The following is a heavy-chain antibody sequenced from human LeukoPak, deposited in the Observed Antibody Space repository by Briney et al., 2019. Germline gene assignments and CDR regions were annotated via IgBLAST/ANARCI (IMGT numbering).Heavy chain of an antibody. CDR1: GGTFSSYA. V-gene: IGHV1-69*05. J-gene: IGHJ4*02. D-gene: IGHD5-18*01. Sequence: SVKVSCKASGGTFSSYAISWVRQAPGQGLEWMGRIIPIFGTVNYAQKFQGRVTITTDESTSTAYMELSSLRSEDTAVYYCARDLDTALEFDYWGQGTLVTVSS. CDR2: IIPIFGTV. CDR3: ARDLDTALEFDY.